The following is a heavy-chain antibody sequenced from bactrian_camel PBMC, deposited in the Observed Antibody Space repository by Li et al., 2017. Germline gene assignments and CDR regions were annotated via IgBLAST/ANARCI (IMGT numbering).Heavy chain of an antibody. D-gene: IGHD5*01. CDR3: AARDWGDECGPFYAYNY. CDR1: GYTYNRNC. CDR2: IATGSGNT. J-gene: IGHJ4*01. V-gene: IGHV3S25*01. Sequence: ASGYTYNRNCMAWFRQAPGKEREGVARIATGSGNTYYADSVKGRFTISQDNAKNRVTLQMNSLKPEDTAMYVCAARDWGDECGPFYAYNYWGQGTQVTVS.